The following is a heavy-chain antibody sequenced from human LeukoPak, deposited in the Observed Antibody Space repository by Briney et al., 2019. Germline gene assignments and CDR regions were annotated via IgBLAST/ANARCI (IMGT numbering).Heavy chain of an antibody. V-gene: IGHV3-23*01. J-gene: IGHJ4*02. Sequence: GGSLRLSCAASGFTFSSYAMSWVRQAPGKGLEWVSAISGSGGSTYYADSVKGRFTISRDNSKNTLYLQVNSLRAEDTAVYYCAKGPIAVAGTHLPEIDYWGQGTLVTVSS. CDR3: AKGPIAVAGTHLPEIDY. CDR2: ISGSGGST. CDR1: GFTFSSYA. D-gene: IGHD6-19*01.